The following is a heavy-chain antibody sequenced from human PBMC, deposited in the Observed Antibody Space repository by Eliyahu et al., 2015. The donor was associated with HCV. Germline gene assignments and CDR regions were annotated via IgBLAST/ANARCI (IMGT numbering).Heavy chain of an antibody. CDR1: GGXISSYY. CDR2: IYFSGSX. V-gene: IGHV4-59*01. D-gene: IGHD6-19*01. CDR3: ASGGGGIAVAGTGGWFDP. Sequence: QVQLQESGPGLVKPSETLSLTCTVSGGXISSYYWXWIRQPPGKGLEWIGXIYFSGSXXTTPPLNXRVTISLDTSKXQFSLKLSSVXAADTAVYYCASGGGGIAVAGTGGWFDPWGQGTLVTVSS. J-gene: IGHJ5*02.